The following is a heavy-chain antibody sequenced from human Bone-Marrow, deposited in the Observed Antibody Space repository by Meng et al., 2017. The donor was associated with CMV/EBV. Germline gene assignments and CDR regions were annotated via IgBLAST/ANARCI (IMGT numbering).Heavy chain of an antibody. V-gene: IGHV3-21*01. J-gene: IGHJ5*02. CDR2: ISSSSSYI. Sequence: GESLKISCAASGFTFSSYSMNWVRQAPGKGLEWVSSISSSSSYIYYADSVKGRFTISRDNAKNSLYLQMNSLRAEDTAVYYCARRNYPGTKSFWSGSNWFDPWGQRTLVTVSS. CDR1: GFTFSSYS. D-gene: IGHD3-3*01. CDR3: ARRNYPGTKSFWSGSNWFDP.